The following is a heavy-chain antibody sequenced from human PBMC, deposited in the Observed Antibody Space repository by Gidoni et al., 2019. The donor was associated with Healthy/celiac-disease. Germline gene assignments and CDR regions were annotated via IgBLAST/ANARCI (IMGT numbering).Heavy chain of an antibody. CDR2: IVVGRGNT. V-gene: IGHV1-58*02. Sequence: QMQLVQSGPEVQKPGTSVKVSCKASGFPFTSSAMQWVRQARGQRLEWIGWIVVGRGNTNYAQKFQERVTITREMSTSTAYMELSSLRSEDTAVYYCAADLLSLPLSPDDSSGYYAIYGAHWGQGTLVTVSS. CDR3: AADLLSLPLSPDDSSGYYAIYGAH. CDR1: GFPFTSSA. J-gene: IGHJ4*02. D-gene: IGHD3-22*01.